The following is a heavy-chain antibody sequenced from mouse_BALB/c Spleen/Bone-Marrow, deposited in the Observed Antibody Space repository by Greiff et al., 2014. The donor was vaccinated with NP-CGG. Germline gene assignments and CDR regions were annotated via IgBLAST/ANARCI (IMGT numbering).Heavy chain of an antibody. CDR1: GFSFNSYG. Sequence: VQLKESGGGLVKSGGALKISCAASGFSFNSYGMSWGRQTPGKRLGWVATISGGGSYPFYPDSVKGRFTISRDNAKNNLYLQLSSLRSEDTALYYCARHAYYDQTEVSFVYWGQGTLVTVSA. D-gene: IGHD2-4*01. CDR3: ARHAYYDQTEVSFVY. CDR2: ISGGGSYP. J-gene: IGHJ3*01. V-gene: IGHV5-9-2*01.